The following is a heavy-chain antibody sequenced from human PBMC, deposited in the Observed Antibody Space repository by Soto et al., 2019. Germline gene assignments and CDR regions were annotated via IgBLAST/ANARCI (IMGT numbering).Heavy chain of an antibody. CDR2: IIPIFGTA. CDR3: ARGVAEYSSSSTADY. D-gene: IGHD6-6*01. CDR1: GGTFSSYA. Sequence: ASVKVSCKASGGTFSSYAISWVRQAPGQGLEWMGGIIPIFGTANYAQKFQGRVTITADESTSTAYMELSSLRSEDTAVYYCARGVAEYSSSSTADYWGQGTLVTVSS. J-gene: IGHJ4*02. V-gene: IGHV1-69*13.